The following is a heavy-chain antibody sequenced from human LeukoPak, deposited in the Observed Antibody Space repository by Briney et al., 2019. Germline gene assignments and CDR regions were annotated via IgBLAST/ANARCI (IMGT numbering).Heavy chain of an antibody. V-gene: IGHV4-59*08. J-gene: IGHJ3*02. CDR1: GGSISSYY. Sequence: PSETLSLTCTVSGGSISSYYWSWIRQPPGKGLEWIGYIYYSGSTNYNPSLKSRVTISVDTSKNQFSLRLSSVTAADTAVYYCARWSEDIVVVPAAHSAFDIWGQGTMVTVSS. CDR3: ARWSEDIVVVPAAHSAFDI. CDR2: IYYSGST. D-gene: IGHD2-2*01.